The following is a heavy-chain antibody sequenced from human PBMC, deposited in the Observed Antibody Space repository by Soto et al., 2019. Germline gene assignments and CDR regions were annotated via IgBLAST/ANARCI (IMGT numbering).Heavy chain of an antibody. CDR2: ISGSGNRI. Sequence: GGSLRLSCAASGFTFSSYAMSWVRQAPGKGLEWVSLISGSGNRIYYADSVKGRFTISRDNSKNTLYLQMNSLRAEDTAVYYCARTLYGDNVDYWGQGTLVTVSS. J-gene: IGHJ4*02. CDR3: ARTLYGDNVDY. CDR1: GFTFSSYA. D-gene: IGHD4-17*01. V-gene: IGHV3-23*01.